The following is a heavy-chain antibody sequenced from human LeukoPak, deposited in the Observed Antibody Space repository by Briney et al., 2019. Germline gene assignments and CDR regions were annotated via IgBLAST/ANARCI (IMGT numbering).Heavy chain of an antibody. Sequence: GGSLRLSCAASGLTFSSYWMHWVRQAPGKGLVWVSRINSDGSTTTYADSVKGRFTISRDNAMNTLYLQMNSLRAADTAVYYCARDKGTSYLSSFDYWGQGTLVTVSS. CDR2: INSDGSTT. CDR1: GLTFSSYW. V-gene: IGHV3-74*01. CDR3: ARDKGTSYLSSFDY. D-gene: IGHD6-6*01. J-gene: IGHJ4*02.